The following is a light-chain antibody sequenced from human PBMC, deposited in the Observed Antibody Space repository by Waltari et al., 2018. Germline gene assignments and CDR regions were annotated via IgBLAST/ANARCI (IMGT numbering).Light chain of an antibody. CDR3: AAWDDNLNGVV. J-gene: IGLJ2*01. CDR1: SSNIGSNT. V-gene: IGLV1-44*01. CDR2: SDD. Sequence: QSVLTQPPSASGTPGQRVPISCSGSSSNIGSNTVNWYQQLPGTAPKLLMYSDDQRPSAVPDRFSGSRSGTSASLAISGLQSADEADYYCAAWDDNLNGVVFGGGTKLTVL.